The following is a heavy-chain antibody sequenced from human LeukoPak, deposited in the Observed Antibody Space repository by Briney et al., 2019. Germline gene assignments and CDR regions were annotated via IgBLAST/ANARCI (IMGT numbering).Heavy chain of an antibody. CDR3: ARGLRWDLLLHFDY. Sequence: RASETLSLTCAVYGGSFSGYYWSWIRQPPGKGLEWIGEINHSGSTNYNPSLKSRVTISVDTSKNQFSLKLSSVTAADTAVYYCARGLRWDLLLHFDYWGQGTLVTVSS. CDR1: GGSFSGYY. V-gene: IGHV4-34*01. D-gene: IGHD4-23*01. J-gene: IGHJ4*02. CDR2: INHSGST.